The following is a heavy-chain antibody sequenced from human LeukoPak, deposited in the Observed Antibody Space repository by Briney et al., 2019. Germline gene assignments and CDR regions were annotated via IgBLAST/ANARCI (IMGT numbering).Heavy chain of an antibody. V-gene: IGHV3-53*01. CDR3: AXXXXGYSSSWXXX. Sequence: GGSLRLSCAASGFTVSSNYMSWVRQAPXKGLEWVSGIYSGGSTYYADSVKGRXTISRDSSKNTLYLQMNSLRAEDKAAYYCAXXXXGYSSSWXXXWGXGXLVTXSS. D-gene: IGHD6-13*01. CDR1: GFTVSSNY. J-gene: IGHJ4*01. CDR2: IYSGGST.